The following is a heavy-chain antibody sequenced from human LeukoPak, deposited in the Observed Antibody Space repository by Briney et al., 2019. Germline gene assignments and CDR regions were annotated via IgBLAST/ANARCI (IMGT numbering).Heavy chain of an antibody. V-gene: IGHV3-21*01. CDR3: VRDLLGSGSTTAYLYH. J-gene: IGHJ1*01. Sequence: PGGSLGLPCASSVFTFRHYSMNGAPRPPGRGWEGVSSISRRSRHVYYAGSVRGRFTISRDDARNSLYLQMNSLRAEDMTVYFCVRDLLGSGSTTAYLYHWGQGTLVTVSS. D-gene: IGHD3-10*01. CDR2: ISRRSRHV. CDR1: VFTFRHYS.